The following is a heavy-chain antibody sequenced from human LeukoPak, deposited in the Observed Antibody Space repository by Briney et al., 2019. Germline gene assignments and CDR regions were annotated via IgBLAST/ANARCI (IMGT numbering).Heavy chain of an antibody. D-gene: IGHD5-24*01. CDR3: ARVEMATITCDY. Sequence: PGGSLRLSCAASGFTFSSYSMNWVRQAPGKGLEWVSSISSSSTYIYYADSVKGRFTISRDNAKNSLYLQMNSLRAEDTAVYYCARVEMATITCDYWGQGTLVTVSS. J-gene: IGHJ4*02. CDR1: GFTFSSYS. V-gene: IGHV3-21*01. CDR2: ISSSSTYI.